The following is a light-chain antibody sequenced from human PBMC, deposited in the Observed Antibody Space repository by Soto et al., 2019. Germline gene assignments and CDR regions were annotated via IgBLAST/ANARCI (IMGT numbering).Light chain of an antibody. CDR3: ETWDSLLSAVV. Sequence: QSVLTQPPSVSATPGQKVTISCSGSSSNIGNNYVSWYQHFPGTAPKLLIYDNNKRPSGIPDRFSGSKSGTSATLGITGLQTGDEADYYCETWDSLLSAVVFGGGTKVTVL. V-gene: IGLV1-51*01. CDR1: SSNIGNNY. J-gene: IGLJ2*01. CDR2: DNN.